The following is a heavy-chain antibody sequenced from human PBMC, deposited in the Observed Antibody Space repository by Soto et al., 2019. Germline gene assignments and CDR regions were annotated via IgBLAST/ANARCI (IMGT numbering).Heavy chain of an antibody. CDR2: INSDGSST. CDR1: GFTLSSYW. CDR3: ASSSGEHSPFY. J-gene: IGHJ4*02. D-gene: IGHD4-17*01. V-gene: IGHV3-74*03. Sequence: PGGSLRLSCAASGFTLSSYWIHWVRQAPGKGLVWVSRINSDGSSTMYADSVKGRFTISRDNAKNTVYLQMSSLRDEDTAVYYCASSSGEHSPFYWGQGILVTVSS.